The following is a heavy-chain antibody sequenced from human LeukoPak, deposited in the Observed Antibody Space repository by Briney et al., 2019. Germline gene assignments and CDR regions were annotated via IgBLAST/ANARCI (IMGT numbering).Heavy chain of an antibody. D-gene: IGHD5-24*01. CDR1: GGSFSGYY. J-gene: IGHJ4*02. CDR2: INHSGST. V-gene: IGHV4-34*01. CDR3: ARLKVGGEARWLQLSGAV. Sequence: SETLSLTCAVYGGSFSGYYWSWIRQPPGKGLEWIGEINHSGSTNYNPSLKSRVTISVDTSKNQFSLKLSSVTAADTAVYYCARLKVGGEARWLQLSGAVWGQGTLVTVSS.